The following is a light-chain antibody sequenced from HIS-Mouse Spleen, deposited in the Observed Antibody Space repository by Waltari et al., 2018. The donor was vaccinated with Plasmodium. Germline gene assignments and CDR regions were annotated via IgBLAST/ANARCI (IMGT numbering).Light chain of an antibody. CDR2: GAS. J-gene: IGKJ3*01. CDR1: QSVSSN. Sequence: EIVMTHSPPTLPVSPGDSPTHSCRPSQSVSSNLAWYQQKPGQAPGLLIYGASTRATGIPARFSGSRSGTEFTLTISSLQSEDFAVYYCQQYNNWSFTFGPGTKVDIK. CDR3: QQYNNWSFT. V-gene: IGKV3-15*01.